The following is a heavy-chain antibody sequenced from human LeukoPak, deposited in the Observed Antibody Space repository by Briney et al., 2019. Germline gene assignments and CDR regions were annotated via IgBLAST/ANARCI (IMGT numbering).Heavy chain of an antibody. CDR1: GFTFSSYW. CDR3: VRSHSAAFDI. CDR2: IKQDGSEK. V-gene: IGHV3-7*01. Sequence: GGSLRLSCAASGFTFSSYWMSWVRQAPGKGLEWVANIKQDGSEKYYVDSVKGRFTISRDNVKNSLYLQMNGLRAEDTAVYYCVRSHSAAFDIWGQGTMVTVSS. J-gene: IGHJ3*02.